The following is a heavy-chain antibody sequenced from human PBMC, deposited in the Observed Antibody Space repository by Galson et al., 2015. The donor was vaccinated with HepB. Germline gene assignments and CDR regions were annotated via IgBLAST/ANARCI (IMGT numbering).Heavy chain of an antibody. J-gene: IGHJ4*02. CDR1: GFTFSLYS. CDR3: ARFMSGCSSSWLDY. V-gene: IGHV3-21*01. Sequence: SLRLSCAASGFTFSLYSMNWVRQAPGKGLEWVSYISNSSGYIYYADAVQGRFTISRDNAKNSLYLQMNSLTAEDTAVYFCARFMSGCSSSWLDYWGQGTLVTVSS. D-gene: IGHD6-13*01. CDR2: ISNSSGYI.